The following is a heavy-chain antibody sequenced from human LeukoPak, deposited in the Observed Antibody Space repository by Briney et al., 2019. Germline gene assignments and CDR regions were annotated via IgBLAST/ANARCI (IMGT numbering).Heavy chain of an antibody. CDR2: IYYSGST. CDR3: ARDRSHHDAFDI. J-gene: IGHJ3*02. CDR1: GDSISSYY. V-gene: IGHV4-59*01. Sequence: PSETLSLTCTASGDSISSYYWSWIRQPPGKGLEWIGYIYYSGSTNYNPSLKSRVTISVDTSKNQFSLKLSSVTAADTAVYYCARDRSHHDAFDIWGQGTMVTVSS.